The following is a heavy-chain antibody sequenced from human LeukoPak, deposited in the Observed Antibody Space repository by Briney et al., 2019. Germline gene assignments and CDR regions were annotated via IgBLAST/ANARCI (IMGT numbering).Heavy chain of an antibody. J-gene: IGHJ6*02. CDR2: IKNDGNRT. Sequence: PGGSLRLSCAVSGFTLSSYWMHWVRQGPGKGLIWVSGIKNDGNRTSYADSVKGRFTISRDNAKNTLFLQMDSLRVEDTAVYYCTRDLAGGSSSWLYHDGMDVWSQGTTVTVSS. V-gene: IGHV3-74*01. CDR1: GFTLSSYW. CDR3: TRDLAGGSSSWLYHDGMDV. D-gene: IGHD6-13*01.